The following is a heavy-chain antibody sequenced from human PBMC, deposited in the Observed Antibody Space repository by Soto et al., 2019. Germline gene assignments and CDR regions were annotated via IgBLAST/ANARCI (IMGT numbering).Heavy chain of an antibody. Sequence: QVQLVQSGAEVKKPGSSVKVSCKAAGGTFSSYAISWVRQAPGQGLEWMGGIIPIFGTANYAQKFQGRVTITADESKSTAYMELSSLRSEDTAVYYCARYYYDSSGCPPKGMDVWGQGTTVTVSS. CDR1: GGTFSSYA. CDR3: ARYYYDSSGCPPKGMDV. D-gene: IGHD3-22*01. V-gene: IGHV1-69*01. CDR2: IIPIFGTA. J-gene: IGHJ6*02.